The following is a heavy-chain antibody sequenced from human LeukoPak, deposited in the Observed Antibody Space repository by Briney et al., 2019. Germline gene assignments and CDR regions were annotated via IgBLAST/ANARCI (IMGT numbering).Heavy chain of an antibody. J-gene: IGHJ4*02. CDR2: INPSGGST. V-gene: IGHV1-46*01. D-gene: IGHD1-26*01. Sequence: ASVKVSFKASGYTFTSYYMQWVRQAPGQGLEWMGIINPSGGSTTYAQKFQGRVTMTEDTSTDTAYMDLSSLRSEDTAVYYCAILLVGLNTFDYWGQGTLVTVSS. CDR1: GYTFTSYY. CDR3: AILLVGLNTFDY.